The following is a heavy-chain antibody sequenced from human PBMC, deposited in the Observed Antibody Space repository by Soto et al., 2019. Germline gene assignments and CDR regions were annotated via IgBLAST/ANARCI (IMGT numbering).Heavy chain of an antibody. D-gene: IGHD3-22*01. CDR2: IYYSGST. Sequence: SETLSLTCTVSGGSISSGGYYWSWIRQHPGKGLEWIGYIYYSGSTYYNPSLKSRVTISVDTSKNQFSLKLSSVTAADTAVYYCARSDYYDNTWNYWGQGTLVTVSS. V-gene: IGHV4-31*03. CDR3: ARSDYYDNTWNY. J-gene: IGHJ4*02. CDR1: GGSISSGGYY.